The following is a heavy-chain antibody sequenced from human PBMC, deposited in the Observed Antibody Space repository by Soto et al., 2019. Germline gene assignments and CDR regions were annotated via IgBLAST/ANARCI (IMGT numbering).Heavy chain of an antibody. Sequence: PGGSLRLSXAASGFTFTNYVMTWVRQAPGKGLEWVSSITGDGYTTFYADSVKGRFTISRGNPKNTLFLQLNSLRAEDTAIYYCAKGSSRDGYSWGQGTLVTVSS. CDR1: GFTFTNYV. J-gene: IGHJ5*02. CDR3: AKGSSRDGYS. CDR2: ITGDGYTT. D-gene: IGHD2-21*01. V-gene: IGHV3-23*01.